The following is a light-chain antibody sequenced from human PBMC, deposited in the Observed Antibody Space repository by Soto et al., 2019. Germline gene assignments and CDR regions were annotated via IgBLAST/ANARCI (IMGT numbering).Light chain of an antibody. V-gene: IGLV1-40*01. J-gene: IGLJ1*01. Sequence: QSVLTQSASVSGAPGQRVSISCTGTSSNIGAGFDVHWYQQLPATAPKLLIYGNNNRPSGVPDRFSGSKSGTSASLAITGLQAEDEADYYCQSYDTSLSGGAVFGTGTKVTVL. CDR1: SSNIGAGFD. CDR2: GNN. CDR3: QSYDTSLSGGAV.